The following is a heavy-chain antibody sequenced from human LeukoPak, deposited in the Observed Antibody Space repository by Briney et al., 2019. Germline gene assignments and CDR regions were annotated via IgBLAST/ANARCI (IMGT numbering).Heavy chain of an antibody. V-gene: IGHV3-48*03. J-gene: IGHJ3*02. D-gene: IGHD6-19*01. Sequence: SGSTIYYADSVKGRFTISRDNAKNSLYLQMNSLRAEDTAVYYCARDRGRSSGPEDAFDIWGQGTMVTVSS. CDR3: ARDRGRSSGPEDAFDI. CDR2: SGSTI.